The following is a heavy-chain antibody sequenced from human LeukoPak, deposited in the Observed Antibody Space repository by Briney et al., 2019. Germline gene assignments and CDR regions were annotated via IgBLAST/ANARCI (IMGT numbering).Heavy chain of an antibody. Sequence: SETLSLTCTVSGGSISSYYWSWVRQPPGKGLEWIGYIFYSGGTRYAASLESRVTISLDTSKNQFSPKLSSVTAADTAVYYCARQSSGHYGKSGYYPYYFDYWGQGALVTVSS. D-gene: IGHD3-22*01. CDR1: GGSISSYY. V-gene: IGHV4-59*08. CDR3: ARQSSGHYGKSGYYPYYFDY. CDR2: IFYSGGT. J-gene: IGHJ4*02.